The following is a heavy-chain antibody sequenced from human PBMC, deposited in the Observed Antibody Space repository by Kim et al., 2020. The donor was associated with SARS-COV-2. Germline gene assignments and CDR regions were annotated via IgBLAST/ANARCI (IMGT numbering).Heavy chain of an antibody. CDR2: IYYSGST. J-gene: IGHJ5*02. Sequence: SETLSLTCTVSGGSVSSGSYYWSWIRQPPGKGLEWIGYIYYSGSTNYNPSLKSRVTISVDTSKSQFSLKLSSVTAADTAVYYCARDIGYDFWSGYQSNWFDPWGQGTLVTVSS. V-gene: IGHV4-61*01. D-gene: IGHD3-3*01. CDR3: ARDIGYDFWSGYQSNWFDP. CDR1: GGSVSSGSYY.